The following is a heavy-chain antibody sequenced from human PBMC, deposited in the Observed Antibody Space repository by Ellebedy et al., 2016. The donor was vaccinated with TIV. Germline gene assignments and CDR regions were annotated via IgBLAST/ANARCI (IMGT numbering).Heavy chain of an antibody. CDR3: ARVPGSFSLNWFDP. D-gene: IGHD3-10*01. J-gene: IGHJ5*02. CDR1: GFTFSSYS. CDR2: ISSSGSTI. Sequence: GGSLRLXXAASGFTFSSYSMNWVRQAQGKGLEWVSYISSSGSTIYYADSVKGRFTISRDNAKNSLYLQMNSLRDEDTAVYYCARVPGSFSLNWFDPWGQGTLVTVSS. V-gene: IGHV3-48*02.